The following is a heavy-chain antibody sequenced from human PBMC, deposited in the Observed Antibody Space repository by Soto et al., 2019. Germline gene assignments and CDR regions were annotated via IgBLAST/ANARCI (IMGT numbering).Heavy chain of an antibody. V-gene: IGHV4-30-2*01. CDR3: ARGGGYTFDY. CDR2: IYHSGST. CDR1: GGSISSGGYS. D-gene: IGHD3-16*01. Sequence: QLQLQESGSGLVKPSQTLSLTCAVSGGSISSGGYSWSWIRQPPGKGLEWIGYIYHSGSTYYNPSLKRRVNISGGRSKNQFSLELGSVTAAGTAVYDCARGGGYTFDYWGQGTLVTVSS. J-gene: IGHJ4*02.